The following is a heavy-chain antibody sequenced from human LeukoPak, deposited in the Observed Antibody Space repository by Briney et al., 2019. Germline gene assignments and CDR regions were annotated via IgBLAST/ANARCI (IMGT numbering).Heavy chain of an antibody. J-gene: IGHJ6*02. V-gene: IGHV3-33*08. CDR2: IWYDGSNK. CDR1: GFTFSSYG. CDR3: ASGVPRRFAYYYYGMDV. Sequence: GGSLRLSCAASGFTFSSYGMHWVRQAPGKGLEWVAVIWYDGSNKYYADSVKGRFTISRDNSKNTLYLQMNSLRAEDTAVYYCASGVPRRFAYYYYGMDVWGQGTTVTVSS. D-gene: IGHD3-10*01.